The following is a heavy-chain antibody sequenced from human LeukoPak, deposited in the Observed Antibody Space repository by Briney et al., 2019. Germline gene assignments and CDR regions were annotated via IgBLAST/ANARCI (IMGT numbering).Heavy chain of an antibody. J-gene: IGHJ3*01. CDR3: ARVYSSSSGKNAFDV. D-gene: IGHD6-6*01. V-gene: IGHV3-7*03. Sequence: PGGSLRLSCAASGFTFNNYWMSWVRQAPGKGLEWVANLKQDGNEKYYVDSVKGRFTISRDNAKNSLDLQMNSLRVEDTAVYYCARVYSSSSGKNAFDVWGQGTMATVSS. CDR2: LKQDGNEK. CDR1: GFTFNNYW.